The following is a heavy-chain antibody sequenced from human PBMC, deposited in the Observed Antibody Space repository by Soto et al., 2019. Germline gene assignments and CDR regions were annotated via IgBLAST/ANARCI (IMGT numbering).Heavy chain of an antibody. Sequence: EVQLVESGGGLVQPGGSLRLSCAASGVSFRSYWMHWVRQAPGEGLVWVSRINSDGSSTTYADSVKGRLTISRDNAKNTLYLQINSLRAEDTAVNYCARDSGYDDGAFDIWGQGTMVTVSS. CDR1: GVSFRSYW. J-gene: IGHJ3*02. CDR3: ARDSGYDDGAFDI. D-gene: IGHD5-12*01. V-gene: IGHV3-74*03. CDR2: INSDGSST.